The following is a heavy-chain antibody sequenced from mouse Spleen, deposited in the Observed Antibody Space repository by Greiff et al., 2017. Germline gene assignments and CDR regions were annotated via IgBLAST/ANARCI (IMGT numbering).Heavy chain of an antibody. J-gene: IGHJ2*01. Sequence: LQQPGSELVRPEASVKLSCKASGYTFTSYWMHWVKQRHGQGLEWIGNIYPGSGSTNYDEKFKSKGTLTVDTSSSTAYMHLSSLTSEDSAVYYCTRSWGNYVYFDYWGQGTTLTVSS. CDR1: GYTFTSYW. CDR2: IYPGSGST. V-gene: IGHV1S22*01. CDR3: TRSWGNYVYFDY. D-gene: IGHD2-1*01.